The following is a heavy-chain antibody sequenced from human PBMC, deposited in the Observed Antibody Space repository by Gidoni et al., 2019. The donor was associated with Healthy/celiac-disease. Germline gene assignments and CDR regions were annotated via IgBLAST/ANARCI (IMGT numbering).Heavy chain of an antibody. J-gene: IGHJ4*02. CDR3: AKEDRLEWLLWDRDY. V-gene: IGHV3-23*04. Sequence: EVQLVESGGGLVQPGGSLRLSCAASGFTFSSYAMSGVRPAPGKGLEWVSAISGSGGSTYNADSVKGRFTISRDNSKNTLYLQMNSRRDEDTAVYYCAKEDRLEWLLWDRDYWGQGTLVTVSS. CDR2: ISGSGGST. CDR1: GFTFSSYA. D-gene: IGHD3-3*01.